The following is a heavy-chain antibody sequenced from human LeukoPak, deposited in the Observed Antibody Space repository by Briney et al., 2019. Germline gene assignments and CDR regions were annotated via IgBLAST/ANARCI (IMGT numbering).Heavy chain of an antibody. CDR2: ISYDGNNK. J-gene: IGHJ4*02. D-gene: IGHD3-16*01. CDR1: KFTFSNYA. V-gene: IGHV3-30-3*01. CDR3: ARDTPFGAY. Sequence: PGGSLRLSCAASKFTFSNYAMHWVRQAPGKGLEWVAVISYDGNNKYYADSVKGRFTISRDNAKNSLYLQVNSLRAEDTAVYYCARDTPFGAYWGQGTLVTVSS.